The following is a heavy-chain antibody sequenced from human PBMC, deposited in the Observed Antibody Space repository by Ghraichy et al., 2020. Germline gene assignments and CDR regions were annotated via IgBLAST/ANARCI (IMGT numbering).Heavy chain of an antibody. CDR3: ARRLSGNGYGWGFIDH. Sequence: SETLSLTCTASGDSISSSSYYWGWIRQPPGKGLEWIGSICYGGSTYYNPSLKSRVTISIDTSKNQFSLKLSSVTAADTAVYFCARRLSGNGYGWGFIDHWAQGTLVTVSS. V-gene: IGHV4-39*01. CDR1: GDSISSSSYY. CDR2: ICYGGST. D-gene: IGHD5-18*01. J-gene: IGHJ4*02.